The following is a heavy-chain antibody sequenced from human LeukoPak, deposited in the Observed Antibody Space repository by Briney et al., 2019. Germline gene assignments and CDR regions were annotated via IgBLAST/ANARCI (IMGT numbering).Heavy chain of an antibody. CDR3: ARHTTVVPPHYFDY. Sequence: PSETPSLTCTVSGDSISSCYWSWIRQPPGKGLEWIGYIYYSGSTNYNPSLKSRVTISLDTSKNQISLKLSSVTAADTAVYYCARHTTVVPPHYFDYWGQGTLVTVSS. J-gene: IGHJ4*02. D-gene: IGHD4-23*01. CDR1: GDSISSCY. V-gene: IGHV4-59*08. CDR2: IYYSGST.